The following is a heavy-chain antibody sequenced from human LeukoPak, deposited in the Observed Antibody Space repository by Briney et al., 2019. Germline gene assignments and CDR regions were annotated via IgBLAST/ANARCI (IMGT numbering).Heavy chain of an antibody. CDR3: TREVERGGSYWGGDS. V-gene: IGHV3-49*04. D-gene: IGHD1-26*01. J-gene: IGHJ4*02. CDR1: GFNFEDYA. Sequence: GRSLRLSCTTSGFNFEDYAMNWVRQAPGKGLEWVGLITSKAYGGTTEFAASVKGRFSISRDESKPIAYLQTNSLKIEDTGVYYCTREVERGGSYWGGDSWGQGTQVTVSA. CDR2: ITSKAYGGTT.